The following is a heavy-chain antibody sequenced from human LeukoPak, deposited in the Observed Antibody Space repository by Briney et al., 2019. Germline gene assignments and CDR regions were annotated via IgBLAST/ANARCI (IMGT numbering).Heavy chain of an antibody. V-gene: IGHV3-20*04. J-gene: IGHJ4*02. CDR2: INWNGGST. D-gene: IGHD3-10*01. CDR3: ARDTITRVRGITGMGY. Sequence: GGSLRLSCAASGFTFDDYGMSWVRQAPGKGLECGSGINWNGGSTGYADSVKGRFPISRDNAKNSLYLQMNSLRAEDTAVYYCARDTITRVRGITGMGYWGQGTLVTVSS. CDR1: GFTFDDYG.